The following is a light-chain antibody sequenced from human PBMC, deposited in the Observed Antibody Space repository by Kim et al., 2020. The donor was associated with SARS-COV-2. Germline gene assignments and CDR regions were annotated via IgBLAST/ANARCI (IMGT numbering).Light chain of an antibody. V-gene: IGLV2-14*03. CDR2: DVS. J-gene: IGLJ2*01. CDR3: SSYTSSSTPVV. Sequence: QSTTISCTGTSSDVVGYNYVSWYQQHPGKAPKLMIYDVSNRPSGVSNLFSGSKSGNTASLTISGLQAEDEADYYCSSYTSSSTPVVFGGGTQLTVL. CDR1: SSDVVGYNY.